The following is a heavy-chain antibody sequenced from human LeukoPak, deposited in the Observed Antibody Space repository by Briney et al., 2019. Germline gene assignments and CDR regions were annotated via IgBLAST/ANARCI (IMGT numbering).Heavy chain of an antibody. Sequence: PSETLSLTCTVSGGSISSSSYYWGWIRQPPGKGLEWIGSIYYSGSTYYNPSLKRRVTISVDTSKNQFSLKLSSVTAADTAVYYCARDRHDYKHVMADWFDPWGQGTLVTVSS. CDR1: GGSISSSSYY. CDR3: ARDRHDYKHVMADWFDP. J-gene: IGHJ5*02. V-gene: IGHV4-39*07. D-gene: IGHD4-11*01. CDR2: IYYSGST.